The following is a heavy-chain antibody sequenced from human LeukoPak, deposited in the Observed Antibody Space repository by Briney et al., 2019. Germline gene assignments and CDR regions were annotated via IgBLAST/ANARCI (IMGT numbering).Heavy chain of an antibody. CDR1: GFTFSSYW. V-gene: IGHV3-7*01. CDR3: VKSRGSNTRCYDY. J-gene: IGHJ4*02. CDR2: IKQDESEK. D-gene: IGHD2-2*01. Sequence: GGSLRLSCAGYGFTFSSYWMSWVRQAPGKGLEWVANIKQDESEKYYVDSVKGRFAISRDNAKNSLYLQMNSLRAEDTAVYYCVKSRGSNTRCYDYWGQGTLVTVSS.